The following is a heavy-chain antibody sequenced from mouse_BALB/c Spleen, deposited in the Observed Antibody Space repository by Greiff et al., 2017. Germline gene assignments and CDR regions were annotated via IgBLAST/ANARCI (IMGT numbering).Heavy chain of an antibody. J-gene: IGHJ4*01. V-gene: IGHV1-87*01. Sequence: QVHVKQSGAELARPGASVKLSCKASGYTFTSYWMQWVKQRPGQGLEWIGAIYPGDGDTRYTQKFKGKATLTADKSSSTAYMQLSSLASEDSAVYYCARDAYYAMDYWGQGTSVTVSS. CDR2: IYPGDGDT. CDR1: GYTFTSYW. CDR3: ARDAYYAMDY.